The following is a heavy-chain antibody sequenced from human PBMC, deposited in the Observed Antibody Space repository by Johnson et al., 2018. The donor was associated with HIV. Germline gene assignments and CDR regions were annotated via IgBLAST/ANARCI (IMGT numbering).Heavy chain of an antibody. J-gene: IGHJ3*02. Sequence: VQLVESGGGLLQPGGSLRLSCAASRFTFSSYWMHWVRQAPGKGLVWVSRINSDGSSTTYADSVKGRFTISRDNSKNTLYLQMNSLRAEDMAVYYCARERYGSQAIDAFDIWGQGTMVTVSS. CDR3: ARERYGSQAIDAFDI. D-gene: IGHD2-15*01. CDR2: INSDGSST. V-gene: IGHV3-74*01. CDR1: RFTFSSYW.